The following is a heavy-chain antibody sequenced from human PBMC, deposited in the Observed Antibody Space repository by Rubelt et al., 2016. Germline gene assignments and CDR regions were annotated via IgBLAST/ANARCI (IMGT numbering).Heavy chain of an antibody. D-gene: IGHD2-2*01. V-gene: IGHV3-21*01. Sequence: EVQLVESGGGLVKPGGSLRLSCEASGFTFSSYSMNWVRQAPGKGLEWVSFITSSSSYIYYADSVKGRFTVARDHAKNLRYLEMNSLGAEDTAVYYGAGYCTSTNCFDWFDPWGQGTLVTVSS. CDR3: AGYCTSTNCFDWFDP. CDR1: GFTFSSYS. CDR2: ITSSSSYI. J-gene: IGHJ5*02.